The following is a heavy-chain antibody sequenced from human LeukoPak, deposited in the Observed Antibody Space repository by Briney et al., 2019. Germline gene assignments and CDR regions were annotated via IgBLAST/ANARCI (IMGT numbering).Heavy chain of an antibody. CDR1: SGSISSISYY. J-gene: IGHJ4*02. Sequence: SETLSLTCTVSSGSISSISYYWGCIRQPPGKGLELIGSIYYSGNTYYNPSLKSRVTISVDTSKNQFSLKLSSVTAADTAVYYCARRIYYYDSSGYYAYFDYWGQGTLVTVSS. V-gene: IGHV4-39*01. D-gene: IGHD3-22*01. CDR3: ARRIYYYDSSGYYAYFDY. CDR2: IYYSGNT.